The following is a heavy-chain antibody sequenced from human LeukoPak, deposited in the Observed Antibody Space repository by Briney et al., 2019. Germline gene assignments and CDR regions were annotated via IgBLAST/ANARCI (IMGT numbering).Heavy chain of an antibody. CDR1: RYTLSNYV. Sequence: ASVRVSRKHSRYTLSNYVINWVPPATGQGVEGMGRMSPNNGKTGYAPKFEGRVIITSDTNTSSAYMELRRLRNEETAVYYCAGGPPESSSRDAWGQGTLVTVSS. V-gene: IGHV1-8*01. D-gene: IGHD6-13*01. J-gene: IGHJ5*02. CDR3: AGGPPESSSRDA. CDR2: MSPNNGKT.